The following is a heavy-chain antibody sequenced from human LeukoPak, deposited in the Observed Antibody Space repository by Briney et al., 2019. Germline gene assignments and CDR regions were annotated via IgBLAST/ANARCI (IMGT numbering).Heavy chain of an antibody. CDR2: MNPNSGNT. D-gene: IGHD1-26*01. Sequence: GASVKVSCKASGYTFTSYDINWVRQATGQGLEWMGWMNPNSGNTGYAQKFQGRVTMTRNTSISTAYMELSSLRSEDTAVYYCAREGGWEPYDAFDIWGQGTMVTVSS. CDR3: AREGGWEPYDAFDI. CDR1: GYTFTSYD. V-gene: IGHV1-8*01. J-gene: IGHJ3*02.